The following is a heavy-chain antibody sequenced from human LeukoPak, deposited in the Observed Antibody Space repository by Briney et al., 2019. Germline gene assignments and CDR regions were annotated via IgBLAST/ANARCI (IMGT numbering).Heavy chain of an antibody. V-gene: IGHV3-21*04. J-gene: IGHJ4*02. CDR1: VFTFSSYS. CDR2: ISSSGSYI. Sequence: GGSLRLSCAASVFTFSSYSMNWVRQAPGKGLEWVSSISSSGSYIYYADSVKGRFTISRDNAKNSLYLQMNSLRAEDTAVYYCAKDGGYPGQLLVDYWGQGTLVTVSS. D-gene: IGHD3-16*02. CDR3: AKDGGYPGQLLVDY.